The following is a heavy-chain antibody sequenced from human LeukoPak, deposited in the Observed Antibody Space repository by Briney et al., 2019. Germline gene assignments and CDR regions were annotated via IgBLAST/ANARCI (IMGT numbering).Heavy chain of an antibody. Sequence: GGSLRLSCAASGFTFSSYEMNWVRQAPGKGLEWVSYISSRGSTIYYADSVKGRFTISRDNAKNSLYLQMNSLRAEDTAVYYCARETMARTSFGELDFDYWGQGTLVTVSS. J-gene: IGHJ4*02. CDR2: ISSRGSTI. CDR1: GFTFSSYE. CDR3: ARETMARTSFGELDFDY. D-gene: IGHD3-10*01. V-gene: IGHV3-48*03.